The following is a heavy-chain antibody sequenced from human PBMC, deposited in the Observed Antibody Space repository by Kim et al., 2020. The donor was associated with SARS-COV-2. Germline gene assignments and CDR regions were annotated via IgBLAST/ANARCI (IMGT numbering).Heavy chain of an antibody. J-gene: IGHJ4*02. CDR2: T. V-gene: IGHV1-69*01. Sequence: TNSAPKFQGRVTITADESTTTAYMELSSLRSEDTAVYYCARGTGTTAPLNVWGQGTLVTVSS. CDR3: ARGTGTTAPLNV. D-gene: IGHD1-7*01.